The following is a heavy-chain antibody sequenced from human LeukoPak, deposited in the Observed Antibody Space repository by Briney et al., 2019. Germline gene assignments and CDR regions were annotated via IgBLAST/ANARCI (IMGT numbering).Heavy chain of an antibody. D-gene: IGHD1-14*01. CDR3: ATGRGTHDAFDI. J-gene: IGHJ3*02. CDR2: IIPIFGTA. CDR1: GGTFSSYA. V-gene: IGHV1-69*05. Sequence: GASVKVSCKASGGTFSSYAISWVRQAPGQGLEWMGRIIPIFGTANYAQKFRGRVTITTDESTSTAYMELSSLRSEDTAVYYCATGRGTHDAFDIWGQGTMVTVSS.